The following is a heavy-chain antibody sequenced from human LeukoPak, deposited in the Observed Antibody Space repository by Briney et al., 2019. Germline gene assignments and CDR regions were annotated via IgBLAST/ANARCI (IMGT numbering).Heavy chain of an antibody. CDR3: ARDLWVAADGTRGAFDI. CDR2: ISWNSDSI. V-gene: IGHV3-9*01. J-gene: IGHJ3*02. D-gene: IGHD6-13*01. CDR1: GFTFDDYA. Sequence: PGRSLRLSCAASGFTFDDYAMHWVRQTPGKGLEWVSGISWNSDSIAYADSVKGRFTISRDNSKNTLYLQMNSLRAEDTAVYYCARDLWVAADGTRGAFDIWGQGTMVTVSS.